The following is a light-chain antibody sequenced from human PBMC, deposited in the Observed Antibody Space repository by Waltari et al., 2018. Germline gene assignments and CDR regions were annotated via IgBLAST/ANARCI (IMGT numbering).Light chain of an antibody. CDR3: SSYTDSTTVV. CDR1: TTDIGTYDY. Sequence: QSALTQPASVSGSPGQSITISCSGSTTDIGTYDYLSWYQQYPGKAPKLILYQVTIRPSGVSTRFSGSKSGNTASLTISGLQTDDEAIYYCSSYTDSTTVVFGGGTVVTVL. J-gene: IGLJ2*01. V-gene: IGLV2-14*01. CDR2: QVT.